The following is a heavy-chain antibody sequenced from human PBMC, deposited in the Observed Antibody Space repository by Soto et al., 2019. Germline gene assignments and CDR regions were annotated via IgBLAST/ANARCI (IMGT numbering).Heavy chain of an antibody. CDR1: GFSLSTGGMG. J-gene: IGHJ6*02. CDR3: VHSSYGWECFQAYSSHYYYGMEI. V-gene: IGHV2-5*02. D-gene: IGHD3-10*01. Sequence: QITLKESGTTLVKPTQTLTLTCTFSGFSLSTGGMGVGWIRQPPGTALEWLALIYWDDDRRYSPSLMNRLNIANDSSKNNVVLKMTNIDPVDTAKYYLVHSSYGWECFQAYSSHYYYGMEIWGQGTTVTVSS. CDR2: IYWDDDR.